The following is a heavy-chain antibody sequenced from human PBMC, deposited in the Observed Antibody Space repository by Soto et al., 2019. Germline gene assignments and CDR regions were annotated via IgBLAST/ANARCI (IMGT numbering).Heavy chain of an antibody. D-gene: IGHD3-22*01. J-gene: IGHJ4*02. CDR3: AKDRYYYDFCAYFDY. CDR1: GFTFSSYA. Sequence: PGGSLRLSCAASGFTFSSYAMSWVRQAPGKGLEWVSAISGSGGSTYYADSVKGRFTISRDNSKNTLYLQMNSLRAEDTAVYYCAKDRYYYDFCAYFDYWGQGTLVTVSS. CDR2: ISGSGGST. V-gene: IGHV3-23*01.